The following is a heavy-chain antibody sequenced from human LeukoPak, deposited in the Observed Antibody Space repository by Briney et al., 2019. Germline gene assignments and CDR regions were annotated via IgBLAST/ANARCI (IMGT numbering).Heavy chain of an antibody. J-gene: IGHJ4*02. Sequence: NPSETLSLTCTVSGGSISSYYWSWIRQPSGKGLEWIGYIYYSGSTNYNPSLKSRVTISVDTSKNQFSLKLSSVTAADTAVYYCARSHYYDSSGYLLNWGQGTLVTVSS. D-gene: IGHD3-22*01. CDR3: ARSHYYDSSGYLLN. CDR1: GGSISSYY. V-gene: IGHV4-59*01. CDR2: IYYSGST.